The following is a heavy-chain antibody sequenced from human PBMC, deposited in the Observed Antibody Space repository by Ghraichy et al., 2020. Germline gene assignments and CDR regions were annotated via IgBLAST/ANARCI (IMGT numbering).Heavy chain of an antibody. CDR2: IYHSGST. Sequence: SETLSLTCAVSGGSISSGGYSWSWIRQPPGKGLEWIGYIYHSGSTYYNPSLKSRVTISVDRSKNQFSLKLSSVTAADTAVYYCARAHATEGYYGSGSESHFDYWGQGTLVTVSS. CDR3: ARAHATEGYYGSGSESHFDY. J-gene: IGHJ4*02. V-gene: IGHV4-30-2*01. D-gene: IGHD3-10*01. CDR1: GGSISSGGYS.